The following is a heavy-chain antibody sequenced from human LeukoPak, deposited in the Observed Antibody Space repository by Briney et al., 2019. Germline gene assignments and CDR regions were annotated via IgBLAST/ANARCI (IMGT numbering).Heavy chain of an antibody. CDR3: ARGAVDTAMVDY. CDR2: IYYSGST. Sequence: PSETLSLTCTVSGGSISSSYYYWGWIRQPPGKGLEWIGSIYYSGSTYYNPSLKSRVTISVDTSKNQFSLKLRSVTAADTAVYYCARGAVDTAMVDYWGQGTLVTVSS. V-gene: IGHV4-39*07. CDR1: GGSISSSYYY. D-gene: IGHD5-18*01. J-gene: IGHJ4*02.